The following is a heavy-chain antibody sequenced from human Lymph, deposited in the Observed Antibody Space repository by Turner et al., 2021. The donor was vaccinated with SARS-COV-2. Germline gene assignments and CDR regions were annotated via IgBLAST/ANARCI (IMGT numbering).Heavy chain of an antibody. J-gene: IGHJ5*02. V-gene: IGHV1-8*01. Sequence: QVQLVQSGAEVQKPGASVKVSCMASGYTFTRYDINWVRQATGQGLEWRGWMDPNSGNTGYAQNFQGRFTMTRNTSISTAYMELSSLRSEDTAVYYCARAAQLTVWFDPLGQGTLVTVSS. CDR1: GYTFTRYD. CDR2: MDPNSGNT. CDR3: ARAAQLTVWFDP. D-gene: IGHD3-9*01.